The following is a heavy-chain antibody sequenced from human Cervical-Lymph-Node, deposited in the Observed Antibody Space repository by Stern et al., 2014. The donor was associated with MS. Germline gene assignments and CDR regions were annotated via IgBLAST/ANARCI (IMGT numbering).Heavy chain of an antibody. J-gene: IGHJ4*02. CDR2: IWSDGSSK. CDR3: ARGQIRAVASVDY. D-gene: IGHD6-19*01. Sequence: VQLVESGGGVVRPGRSLRLSCAASGFTFSTYAMHWVRQAPGKGLEWVAVIWSDGSSKNYADSVKGRFTISRDNYKNTLYLQMNSLRAEDTAVYYCARGQIRAVASVDYWGQGTLVTVSS. V-gene: IGHV3-33*01. CDR1: GFTFSTYA.